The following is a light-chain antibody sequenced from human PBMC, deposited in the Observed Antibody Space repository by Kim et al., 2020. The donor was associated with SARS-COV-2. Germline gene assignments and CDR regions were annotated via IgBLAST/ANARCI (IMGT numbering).Light chain of an antibody. Sequence: DIQMTQSPSTLSASVGDRITMTCRASQTINSWLAWYQQKPGKAPKLLIYTASTLQNGVPSRFSGSKSGTEFTLTISSLQPDDFATYYSVNYMGYSLTFCGGTKMDIK. CDR1: QTINSW. CDR2: TAS. CDR3: VNYMGYSLT. V-gene: IGKV1-5*03. J-gene: IGKJ4*01.